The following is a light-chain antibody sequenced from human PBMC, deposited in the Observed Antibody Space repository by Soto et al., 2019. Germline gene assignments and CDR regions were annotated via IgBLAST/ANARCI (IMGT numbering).Light chain of an antibody. V-gene: IGKV1-5*03. CDR3: QQYKSFPRT. J-gene: IGKJ1*01. Sequence: DIQMTQSPSTLSASVGDRVIITCRASESISSWLAWYQQKPGRAPNLLIYKASNLASGVPSRFSGSGSGTEFTLTISCLQPDDFATYYCQQYKSFPRTFGQGTKVEIK. CDR2: KAS. CDR1: ESISSW.